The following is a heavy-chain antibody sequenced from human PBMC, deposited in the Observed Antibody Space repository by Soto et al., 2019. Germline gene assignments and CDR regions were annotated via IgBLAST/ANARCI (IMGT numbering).Heavy chain of an antibody. Sequence: GGSLKISCKGSGYSFTSYWIGWVRQMPGKGLEWMGIIYPGDSDTRYSPSFQGQVTISADKSISTAYLQWSSLKASDTAVYYCARTMVRGKSYYGVDVWGQGTTVTVSS. J-gene: IGHJ6*02. D-gene: IGHD3-10*01. CDR2: IYPGDSDT. CDR3: ARTMVRGKSYYGVDV. CDR1: GYSFTSYW. V-gene: IGHV5-51*01.